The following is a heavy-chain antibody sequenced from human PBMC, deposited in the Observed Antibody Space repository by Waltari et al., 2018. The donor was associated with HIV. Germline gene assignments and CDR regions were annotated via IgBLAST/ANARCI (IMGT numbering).Heavy chain of an antibody. CDR3: ARGLPRGYEYWSGRVRWGTLGMDV. CDR1: GYILATYA. Sequence: HVQLAQSGAEVKKPGASVKLSCKASGYILATYAMQWVRLAPGPRREWMGCMKAGNGNRRNSTKLGNRDTMTRDTAESTGYRELSSVRSEDTAAYDCARGLPRGYEYWSGRVRWGTLGMDVWGQGTTVSVSS. J-gene: IGHJ6*01. CDR2: MKAGNGNR. D-gene: IGHD3-3*01. V-gene: IGHV1-3*01.